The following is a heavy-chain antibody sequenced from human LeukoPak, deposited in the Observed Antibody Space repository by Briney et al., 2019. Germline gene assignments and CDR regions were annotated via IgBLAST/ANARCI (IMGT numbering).Heavy chain of an antibody. V-gene: IGHV4-59*08. CDR2: IYYSGST. Sequence: SETLSLTCTVSGGSISSYYWSWIRQPPGKGLEWIGYIYYSGSTNYNPSLKSRVTISVDTSKNQFSLKLSSVTAADTAVYYCVSTATIFGVAPFDYWGQGSLVTVSS. CDR3: VSTATIFGVAPFDY. J-gene: IGHJ4*02. D-gene: IGHD3-3*01. CDR1: GGSISSYY.